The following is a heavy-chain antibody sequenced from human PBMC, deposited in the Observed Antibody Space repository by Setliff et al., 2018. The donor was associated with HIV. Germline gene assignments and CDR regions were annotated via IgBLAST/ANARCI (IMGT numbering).Heavy chain of an antibody. CDR1: GFTFDDYG. V-gene: IGHV3-20*04. Sequence: GGSLRLSCAASGFTFDDYGMSWVRQAPGKGLEWVSGINWNGGKTGYADSVKGRFTISRDNSKSTLYLQMNSLRPEDRAVYYCATTHHYARSGYYGWGQGTLVTVSS. CDR2: INWNGGKT. D-gene: IGHD3-22*01. J-gene: IGHJ4*02. CDR3: ATTHHYARSGYYG.